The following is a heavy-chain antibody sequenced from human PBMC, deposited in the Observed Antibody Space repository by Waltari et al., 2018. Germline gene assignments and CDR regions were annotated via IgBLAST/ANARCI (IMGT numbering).Heavy chain of an antibody. CDR1: GYSISSGYY. V-gene: IGHV4-38-2*01. CDR2: IYHSGST. D-gene: IGHD6-13*01. J-gene: IGHJ4*02. Sequence: QVQLQESGPGLVKPSETLSLTCAVSGYSISSGYYWGWIRQPPGKGLEWIGSIYHSGSTYYNPSLKSRVTISVDTSKNQFSLKLSSVTAADTAVYYCAIGSWVYFDYWGQGTLVTVSS. CDR3: AIGSWVYFDY.